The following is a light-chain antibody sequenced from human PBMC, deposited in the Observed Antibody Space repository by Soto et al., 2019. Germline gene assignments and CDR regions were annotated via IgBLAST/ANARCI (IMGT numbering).Light chain of an antibody. J-gene: IGKJ5*01. CDR2: DAS. CDR1: QSVSSD. Sequence: EIELTQSPATLSLSPGERATLSCRASQSVSSDLAWDPQQPCQAHRLFIYDASNRATGIPARFSGSGSGTDFTPTINSLEPQDLAVYYCQQRSNWPSITGGQGTRRDIK. CDR3: QQRSNWPSIT. V-gene: IGKV3-11*01.